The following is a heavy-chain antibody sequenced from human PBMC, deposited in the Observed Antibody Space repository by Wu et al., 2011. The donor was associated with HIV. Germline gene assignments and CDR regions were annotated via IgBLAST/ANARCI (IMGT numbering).Heavy chain of an antibody. CDR2: ISAYNGDT. J-gene: IGHJ4*02. V-gene: IGHV1-18*01. CDR3: TRLSYYGDSGYYYFDD. CDR1: GYIFTKYG. D-gene: IGHD3-22*01. Sequence: QVQVVQSGAEVKKPGASVRVSCKASGYIFTKYGITWVRQAPGQGLEWMGWISAYNGDTNYAQRLQGRVTMTADTSTSTAYMELSSLRWEDTAIFYCTRLSYYGDSGYYYFDDWGQGTLVTVSS.